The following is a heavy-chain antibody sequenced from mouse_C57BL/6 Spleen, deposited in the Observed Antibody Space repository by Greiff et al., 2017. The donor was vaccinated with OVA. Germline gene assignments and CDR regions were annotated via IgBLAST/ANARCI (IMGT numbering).Heavy chain of an antibody. Sequence: QVQLKQSGAELVKPGASVKLSCKASGYTFTEYTIHWVKQRSGQGLEWIGWFYPGSGSIKYNEKFKDKATLTADKSSSTVYMELSRLTSEDSAVYFCARHEGDYCRNYYAMDYWGQGTSVTVSS. V-gene: IGHV1-62-2*01. D-gene: IGHD1-1*01. CDR2: FYPGSGSI. CDR3: ARHEGDYCRNYYAMDY. CDR1: GYTFTEYT. J-gene: IGHJ4*01.